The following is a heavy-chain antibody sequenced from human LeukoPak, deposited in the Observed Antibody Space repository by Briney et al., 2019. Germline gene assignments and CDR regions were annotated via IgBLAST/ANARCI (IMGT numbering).Heavy chain of an antibody. CDR3: AREGYSSSWNYFDY. CDR2: ISAYNGNT. D-gene: IGHD6-13*01. CDR1: GYTFTSYV. J-gene: IGHJ4*02. V-gene: IGHV1-18*01. Sequence: ASVKVSCKASGYTFTSYVINWVRQAPGQGLERMGWISAYNGNTNYAQKLQGRVTMTTDTSTSTAYMELRSLRSDDTAVYYCAREGYSSSWNYFDYWGQGALVTVSS.